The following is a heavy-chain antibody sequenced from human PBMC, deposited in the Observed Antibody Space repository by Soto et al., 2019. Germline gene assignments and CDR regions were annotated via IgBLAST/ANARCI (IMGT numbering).Heavy chain of an antibody. CDR2: INGDGSAK. D-gene: IGHD2-15*01. CDR3: ARGTLVGGFDI. CDR1: GFTFTRFW. Sequence: PGGSLRLSCAASGFTFTRFWMSWVRQAPGKGLEWVANINGDGSAKDYADSVKGRFAISRDNPKNSLYLQMNSLRADDTAGYYYARGTLVGGFDIWGQGTMVTVSS. V-gene: IGHV3-7*01. J-gene: IGHJ3*02.